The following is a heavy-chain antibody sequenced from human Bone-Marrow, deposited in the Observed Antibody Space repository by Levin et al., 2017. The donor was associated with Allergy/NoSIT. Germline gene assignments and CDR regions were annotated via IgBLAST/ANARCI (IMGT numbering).Heavy chain of an antibody. V-gene: IGHV3-30-3*01. CDR1: GFTFSSYA. D-gene: IGHD3-9*01. Sequence: GGSLRLSCAASGFTFSSYAMHWVRQAPGKGLEWVAVISYDGSNKYYADSVKGRFTISRDNSKNTLYLQMNSLRAEDTAVYYCARAMVTPGGIRYFDWLLATLDYWGQGTLVTVSS. CDR2: ISYDGSNK. J-gene: IGHJ4*02. CDR3: ARAMVTPGGIRYFDWLLATLDY.